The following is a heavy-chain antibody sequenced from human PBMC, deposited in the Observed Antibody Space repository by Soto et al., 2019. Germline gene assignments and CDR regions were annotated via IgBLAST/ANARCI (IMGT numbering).Heavy chain of an antibody. V-gene: IGHV1-2*02. Sequence: ASVKVSCKASGYTFTGYYMHWGRQAPGQGLEWMGWINPNSGGTNYAQKFQGRVTMTRDTSISTAYMELSRLRSDDTAVYYCARCGNGVCHFDYWGQGTLVTVSS. CDR1: GYTFTGYY. J-gene: IGHJ4*02. CDR3: ARCGNGVCHFDY. D-gene: IGHD2-8*01. CDR2: INPNSGGT.